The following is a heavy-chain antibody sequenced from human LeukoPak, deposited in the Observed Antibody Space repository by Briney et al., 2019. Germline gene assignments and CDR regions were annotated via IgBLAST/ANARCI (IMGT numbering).Heavy chain of an antibody. CDR3: ARDGYSSGWYLRYYFDY. CDR2: KSYDGSNK. V-gene: IGHV3-30-3*01. CDR1: GFTFSSYA. D-gene: IGHD6-19*01. Sequence: PGGSLRLSCAASGFTFSSYAMHWARQAPGKGLEWVAVKSYDGSNKYYADSVKGRFTISRDNSKNTLYLQMNSLRAEDTAVYYCARDGYSSGWYLRYYFDYWGQGTLVTVSP. J-gene: IGHJ4*02.